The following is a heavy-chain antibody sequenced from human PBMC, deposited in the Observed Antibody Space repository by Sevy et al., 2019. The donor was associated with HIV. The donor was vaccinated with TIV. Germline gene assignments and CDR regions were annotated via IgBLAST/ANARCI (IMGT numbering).Heavy chain of an antibody. J-gene: IGHJ3*02. D-gene: IGHD4-4*01. CDR3: ARQGATLTTLYAFHI. CDR2: FYYGSGTT. V-gene: IGHV4-59*08. Sequence: SETLSLTCTVSGGSISDHYWSWIRQPPGKGLEWIGYFYYGSGTTNYNPSLKSRVTISIDTSKNQFSLKVSCVTAADTAVYYCARQGATLTTLYAFHIWGQGTMVTVSS. CDR1: GGSISDHY.